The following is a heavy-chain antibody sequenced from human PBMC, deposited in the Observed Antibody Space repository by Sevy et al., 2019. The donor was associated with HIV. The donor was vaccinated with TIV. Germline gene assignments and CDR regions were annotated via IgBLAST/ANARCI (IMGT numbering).Heavy chain of an antibody. Sequence: GGSLRLSCAASGFTLNKAWMNWVRQAPGKGLEWVARIKRETNGGTADYAVPVKGRVSISRDDSKNTLYLQMNSLKIEDTAVYYCSMEDGYNYFDYWGQGALVTVSS. CDR3: SMEDGYNYFDY. CDR2: IKRETNGGTA. CDR1: GFTLNKAW. J-gene: IGHJ4*02. D-gene: IGHD5-12*01. V-gene: IGHV3-15*07.